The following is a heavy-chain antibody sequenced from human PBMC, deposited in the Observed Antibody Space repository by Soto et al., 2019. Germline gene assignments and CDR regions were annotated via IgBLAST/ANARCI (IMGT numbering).Heavy chain of an antibody. J-gene: IGHJ5*02. D-gene: IGHD3-22*01. Sequence: SETLSLTCAVSGGSISSDGYSWSWIRQPPGKGLEWIGYIYHSGSTYYNPSLKSRVTISVDRSKNQFSLKLRSVTAADTAVYYCARDDALLDSSGYSAKWFDPWGQGTLVTVSS. CDR1: GGSISSDGYS. V-gene: IGHV4-30-2*01. CDR2: IYHSGST. CDR3: ARDDALLDSSGYSAKWFDP.